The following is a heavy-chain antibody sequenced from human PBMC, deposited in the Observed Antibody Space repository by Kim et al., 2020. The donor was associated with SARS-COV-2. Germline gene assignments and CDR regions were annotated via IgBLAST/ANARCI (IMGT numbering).Heavy chain of an antibody. V-gene: IGHV4-31*03. J-gene: IGHJ4*02. Sequence: SETLSLTCSVSGGSIRSGGKFWTWIRQHPAKCLEWIGYISYSGNSHYSPSLRSRVSISLQTSENQFSLELTSVTAADTAVYYCARGQPLDYWGLGILVTV. CDR1: GGSIRSGGKF. D-gene: IGHD2-2*01. CDR2: ISYSGNS. CDR3: ARGQPLDY.